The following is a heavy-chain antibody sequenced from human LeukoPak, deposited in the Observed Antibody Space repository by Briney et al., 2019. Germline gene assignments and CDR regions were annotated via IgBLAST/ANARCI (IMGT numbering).Heavy chain of an antibody. V-gene: IGHV4-39*07. J-gene: IGHJ4*02. D-gene: IGHD2-21*02. CDR2: IYYSGST. CDR1: GGSISSSSYY. Sequence: SETLSLTCTVSGGSISSSSYYWGWIRQPPGKGLEWIGNIYYSGSTYYNPSLKSRVTISVDTSKSQFSLKLSSVTAADTAVYYCAKDYEAYCGGDCYYPYFDYWGQGTLVTVSS. CDR3: AKDYEAYCGGDCYYPYFDY.